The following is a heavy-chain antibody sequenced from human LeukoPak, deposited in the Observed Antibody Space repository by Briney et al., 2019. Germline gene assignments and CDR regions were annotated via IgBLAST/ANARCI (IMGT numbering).Heavy chain of an antibody. Sequence: ASVKVSCKASGYTFTGYYMHWVRQAPGQGLEWMGWISAYNGNTNYAQKLQGRVTMTTDTSTSTAYMELRSLRSDDTAVYYCAASYSSGWYGSQFSYYYYYMDVWGKGTTVTVSS. CDR2: ISAYNGNT. D-gene: IGHD6-19*01. CDR3: AASYSSGWYGSQFSYYYYYMDV. J-gene: IGHJ6*03. V-gene: IGHV1-18*04. CDR1: GYTFTGYY.